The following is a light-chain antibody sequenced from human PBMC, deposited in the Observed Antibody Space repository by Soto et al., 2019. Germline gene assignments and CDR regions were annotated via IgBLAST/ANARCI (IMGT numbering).Light chain of an antibody. CDR1: QSVSSY. CDR3: QQRSNWPPVFT. Sequence: EIVLTQSPATLSLSPGERATLSCRASQSVSSYLAWYQQKPGQAPRLLIYDASSRATGIPARFSGSGSGTDFPLTISSLEPDDFAVYYCQQRSNWPPVFTFGPGTKVDIK. J-gene: IGKJ3*01. V-gene: IGKV3-11*01. CDR2: DAS.